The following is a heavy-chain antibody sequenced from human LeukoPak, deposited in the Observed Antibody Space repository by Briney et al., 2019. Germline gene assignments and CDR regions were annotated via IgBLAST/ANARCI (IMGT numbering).Heavy chain of an antibody. Sequence: GGSLRLSCTASGFSFSSYWMNWFRQAPGKGLEWVANINPHGSEKNYVDSVKGRFTISRDRTINSLFLQMDNLRAEDTAVYYCARSDYWGQGILVTVSP. CDR1: GFSFSSYW. CDR2: INPHGSEK. J-gene: IGHJ4*02. CDR3: ARSDY. V-gene: IGHV3-7*01.